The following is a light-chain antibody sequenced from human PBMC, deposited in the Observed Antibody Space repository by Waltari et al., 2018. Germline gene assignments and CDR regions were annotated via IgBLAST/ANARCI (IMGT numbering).Light chain of an antibody. CDR3: NSYANSNSRV. CDR2: DVS. CDR1: SSDIGSYNY. Sequence: QSALTQAASVSGSPGQPITISCTGTSSDIGSYNYVSWYQQHPGKAPKLIIFDVSNRPSGVSTRFSGSKSGHTASLTISGLQAEYVADYYCNSYANSNSRVFGGGTKLTVL. V-gene: IGLV2-14*03. J-gene: IGLJ3*02.